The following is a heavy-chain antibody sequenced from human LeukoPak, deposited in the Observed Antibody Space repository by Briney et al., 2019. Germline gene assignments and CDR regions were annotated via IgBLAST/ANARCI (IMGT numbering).Heavy chain of an antibody. Sequence: SETLSLTCTVSGGSISSSSYYWGWIRQPPGKGLEWIGSIYYSGSTYYNPSLKSRVTMSVDTSKNQFSLKLSSVTAADTAVYYCAREIVVVPAARWFDPWGQGTLVTVSS. V-gene: IGHV4-39*07. J-gene: IGHJ5*02. CDR3: AREIVVVPAARWFDP. D-gene: IGHD2-2*01. CDR1: GGSISSSSYY. CDR2: IYYSGST.